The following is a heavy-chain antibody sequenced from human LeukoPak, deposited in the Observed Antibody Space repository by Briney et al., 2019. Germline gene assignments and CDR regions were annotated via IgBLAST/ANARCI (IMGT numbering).Heavy chain of an antibody. CDR1: GFTFDDYA. CDR3: ARESWNDSPYFDY. CDR2: ISWNSGSI. D-gene: IGHD1-1*01. V-gene: IGHV3-9*01. Sequence: GGSLRLSCEASGFTFDDYAMHWVRQAPGKGLEWVTGISWNSGSIGYADSVKGRFTISRDNAKNSLSLQMNSLRAEDTAVYYCARESWNDSPYFDYWGQGTLVTVSS. J-gene: IGHJ4*02.